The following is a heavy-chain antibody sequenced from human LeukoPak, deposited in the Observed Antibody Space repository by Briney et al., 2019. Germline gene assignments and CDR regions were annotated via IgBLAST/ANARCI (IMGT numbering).Heavy chain of an antibody. CDR3: ARVGGLMTTFGGVIVQNNWFDP. V-gene: IGHV3-11*06. J-gene: IGHJ5*02. CDR2: ISSSSSYT. Sequence: GGSLRLSCAASGFTFSDYYMSWIRQAPGKGLEWVSYISSSSSYTNYADSAKGRFTISRDNAKNSLYLQMNSLRAEDTAVYYCARVGGLMTTFGGVIVQNNWFDPWGQGTLVTVSS. CDR1: GFTFSDYY. D-gene: IGHD3-16*02.